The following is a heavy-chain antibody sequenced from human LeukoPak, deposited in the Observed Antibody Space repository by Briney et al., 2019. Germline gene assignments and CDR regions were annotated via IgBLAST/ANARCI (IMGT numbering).Heavy chain of an antibody. CDR1: GFTFSSYG. CDR3: VTGRWFGESTRFDY. V-gene: IGHV3-30*03. J-gene: IGHJ4*02. CDR2: ISYDGSNK. Sequence: VGSLRLSCVASGFTFSSYGMHWVRQAPGKGLEWVAVISYDGSNKYYADSVKGRFTISRDNSKNTLYLQMSGLRAEDTAVYYCVTGRWFGESTRFDYWGQGTLVTVSS. D-gene: IGHD3-10*01.